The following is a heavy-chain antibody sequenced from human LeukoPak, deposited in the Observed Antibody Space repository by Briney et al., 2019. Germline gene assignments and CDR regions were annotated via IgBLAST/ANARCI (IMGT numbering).Heavy chain of an antibody. D-gene: IGHD1-20*01. CDR1: GFTFSSYG. V-gene: IGHV3-30*18. Sequence: GRSLRLSCAASGFTFSSYGMHWVRQAPGKGLEWVAVTSYDGSNKYYADSVKGRFTISRDNSKNTLYLQMNSLRAEDTAVYYCAKAESPINRYNWNDKRRPYGMDVWGQGTTVTVSS. CDR3: AKAESPINRYNWNDKRRPYGMDV. CDR2: TSYDGSNK. J-gene: IGHJ6*02.